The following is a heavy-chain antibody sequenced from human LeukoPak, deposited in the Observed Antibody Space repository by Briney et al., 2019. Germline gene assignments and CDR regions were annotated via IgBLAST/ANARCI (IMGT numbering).Heavy chain of an antibody. D-gene: IGHD2/OR15-2a*01. J-gene: IGHJ4*02. CDR2: INPNSGAT. CDR1: GYTFTDYY. V-gene: IGHV1-2*02. CDR3: AAEYCRAANCNAGFDY. Sequence: GSVTVSCKASGYTFTDYYIHWVRPAPGQGLEWMGWINPNSGATKSAQKFQGRVTITRDTSISTAYMELNRLISDDAAVYYCAAEYCRAANCNAGFDYWGPGTLVTVSS.